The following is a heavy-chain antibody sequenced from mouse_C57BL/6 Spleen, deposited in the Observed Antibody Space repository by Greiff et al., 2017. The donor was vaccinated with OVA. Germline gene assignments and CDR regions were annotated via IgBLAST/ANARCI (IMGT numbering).Heavy chain of an antibody. Sequence: EVKVVESGGDLVKPGGSLKLSCAASGFTFSSYGMSWVRQTPDKRLEWVATISSGGSYTYYPDSVKGRFTISRDNAKNTLYLQMSSLKSEDTAMYYCARITTGVTWFAYWGQGTLVTVSA. CDR1: GFTFSSYG. CDR2: ISSGGSYT. V-gene: IGHV5-6*01. J-gene: IGHJ3*01. D-gene: IGHD1-1*01. CDR3: ARITTGVTWFAY.